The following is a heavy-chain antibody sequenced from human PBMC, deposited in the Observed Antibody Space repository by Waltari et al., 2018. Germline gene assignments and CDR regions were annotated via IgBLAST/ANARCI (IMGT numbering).Heavy chain of an antibody. CDR2: IRATSSSI. CDR1: GFTFSSYS. V-gene: IGHV3-48*04. CDR3: ARLGVSHFDY. Sequence: EILVVESGGGLVQPGGSLRLSCAASGFTFSSYSMTWVRQAPGNGLEWVSYIRATSSSIYYADSVKGRFTISRDNAQNSLYLQMNSLRAEDTALYYCARLGVSHFDYWGQGTLVTVSS. D-gene: IGHD1-26*01. J-gene: IGHJ4*02.